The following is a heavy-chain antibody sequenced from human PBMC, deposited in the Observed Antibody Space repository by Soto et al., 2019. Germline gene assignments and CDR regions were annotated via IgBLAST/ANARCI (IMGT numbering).Heavy chain of an antibody. D-gene: IGHD3-16*02. CDR2: IKQDGSEK. CDR3: ARDIETEDAFDI. CDR1: GFTFSSYW. V-gene: IGHV3-7*03. J-gene: IGHJ3*02. Sequence: GGSLRLAWAASGFTFSSYWMSWVRQAPGKGLEWVANIKQDGSEKYYVDSVKGRFTISRDNAKNSLYLQMNSLRAEDTAVYYCARDIETEDAFDIWGQGTMVTVSS.